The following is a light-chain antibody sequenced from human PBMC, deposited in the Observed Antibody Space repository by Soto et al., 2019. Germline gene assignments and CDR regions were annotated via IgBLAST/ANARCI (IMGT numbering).Light chain of an antibody. CDR3: QQYNSYPIT. CDR2: KAS. Sequence: DIQMTQSPSTLSASVGDRVTITCRASQSISDWLAWCQQKPGKAPKVLIYKASGLESGVPSRFSGSGSGTEFTLTITSLQPDDFATYYCQQYNSYPITFGQGTRLEIK. J-gene: IGKJ5*01. V-gene: IGKV1-5*03. CDR1: QSISDW.